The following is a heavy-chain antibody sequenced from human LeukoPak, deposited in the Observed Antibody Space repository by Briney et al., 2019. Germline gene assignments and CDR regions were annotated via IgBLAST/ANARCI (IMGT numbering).Heavy chain of an antibody. V-gene: IGHV1-24*01. D-gene: IGHD3-10*01. Sequence: ASVKVSCKVSGYTLTELSMHWVRQAPGKGLEWMGGFDPEDGETIYAQKFQGGVTMTEDTSTDTAYMELSSLRAEDTAVYYCARDFGRDYYGSGSIFDYWGQGTLVTVSS. CDR3: ARDFGRDYYGSGSIFDY. CDR1: GYTLTELS. CDR2: FDPEDGET. J-gene: IGHJ4*02.